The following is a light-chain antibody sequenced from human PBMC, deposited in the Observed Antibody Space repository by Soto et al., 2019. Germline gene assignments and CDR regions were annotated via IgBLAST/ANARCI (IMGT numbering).Light chain of an antibody. J-gene: IGKJ1*01. CDR2: GAT. CDR3: QQYNNWPRT. CDR1: QTVRDY. Sequence: VSTRSHTPLSVAPGERATLSCRASQTVRDYLSWYQQKPGQPPRLLIYGATTRATGIPARFSGSGSGTEFTLTISSLQSEDFAAYYCQQYNNWPRTFGRGTKVDIK. V-gene: IGKV3D-15*01.